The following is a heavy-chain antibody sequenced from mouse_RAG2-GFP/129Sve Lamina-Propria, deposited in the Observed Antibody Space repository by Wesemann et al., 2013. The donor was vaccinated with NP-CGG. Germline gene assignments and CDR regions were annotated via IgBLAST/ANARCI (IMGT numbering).Heavy chain of an antibody. CDR1: GFTFSDYG. D-gene: IGHD4-1*01. Sequence: EVQLVESGGGLVKPGGSRKLSCAASGFTFSDYGMHWVRQAPEKGLEWVAYISSGSSTIYYADTVKGRFTISRDNAKNTLFLQMTSLRSEDTAMYYCAITGTGGDFDYWGQGTTLTVSS. CDR3: AITGTGGDFDY. CDR2: ISSGSSTI. J-gene: IGHJ2*01. V-gene: IGHV5-17*01.